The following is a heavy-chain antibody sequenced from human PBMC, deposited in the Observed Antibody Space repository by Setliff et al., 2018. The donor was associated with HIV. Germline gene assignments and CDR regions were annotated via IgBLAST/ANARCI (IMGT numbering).Heavy chain of an antibody. J-gene: IGHJ6*03. D-gene: IGHD4-17*01. Sequence: SETLSLTCAVYGGSFSGYSWIWIRQPPGRGLEWIGEINHSGSANYNPSLKSRVTISLDTSRNQFSLKLTSMTAADTAVYYCARGDYDYYYYYMDVWGKGTTVTVS. CDR2: INHSGSA. V-gene: IGHV4-34*01. CDR1: GGSFSGYS. CDR3: ARGDYDYYYYYMDV.